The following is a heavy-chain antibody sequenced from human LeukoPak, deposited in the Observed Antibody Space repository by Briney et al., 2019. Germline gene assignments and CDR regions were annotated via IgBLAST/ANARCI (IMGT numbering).Heavy chain of an antibody. J-gene: IGHJ4*02. CDR1: GFTFSSYE. V-gene: IGHV3-48*03. Sequence: PGGSLRLSCAASGFTFSSYEMNWVRQAPGKGLEWVSYISSSGSTIYYADSVKGRFTISRDNAKNSLYLQMNSLRAEDMAVYYCARDRRAVAYDYWGQGTLVTVSS. CDR3: ARDRRAVAYDY. D-gene: IGHD6-19*01. CDR2: ISSSGSTI.